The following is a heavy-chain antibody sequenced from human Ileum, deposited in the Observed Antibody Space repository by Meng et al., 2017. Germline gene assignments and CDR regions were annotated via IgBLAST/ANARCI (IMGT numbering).Heavy chain of an antibody. CDR1: GGSIGSAAYS. Sequence: QVQLQESGPGLVKVSQTLSLTCTVSGGSIGSAAYSWTWIRQHPAKGLGWIGYIHYTGSTSYNPSLESRTSTSIDTSNNQFSLKVTSVTAADTAVYYCARGVSAAGLFDNWGPGTLVTVSS. CDR2: IHYTGST. CDR3: ARGVSAAGLFDN. J-gene: IGHJ4*02. V-gene: IGHV4-31*03. D-gene: IGHD2-2*01.